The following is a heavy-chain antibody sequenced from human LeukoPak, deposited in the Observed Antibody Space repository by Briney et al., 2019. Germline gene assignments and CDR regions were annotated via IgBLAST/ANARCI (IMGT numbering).Heavy chain of an antibody. Sequence: GGSLRLSCAASGFTFSSYGMHWVRQAPGKGLEGVAVISYDGSNKYYADSVKGRFTISRDNSKNTLYLQMNSLRAEDTAVYYCANTYGGNPIYFDYWGQGTLVTVSS. CDR2: ISYDGSNK. CDR1: GFTFSSYG. D-gene: IGHD4-23*01. CDR3: ANTYGGNPIYFDY. J-gene: IGHJ4*02. V-gene: IGHV3-30*18.